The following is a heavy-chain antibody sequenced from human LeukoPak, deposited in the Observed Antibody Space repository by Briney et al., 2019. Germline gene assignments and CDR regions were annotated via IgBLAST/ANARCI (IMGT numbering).Heavy chain of an antibody. J-gene: IGHJ4*02. CDR2: INSGGST. V-gene: IGHV3-53*01. Sequence: GGSLRLSCAASGFTVSSNYMSWVRQAPGKGLEWVSVINSGGSTYYADSVKGRFTISRDNSKNTLYLQVNSLRAEDTAVYYCARKSGGTYHYYFDYWGQGTLVTVSS. CDR3: ARKSGGTYHYYFDY. CDR1: GFTVSSNY. D-gene: IGHD1-26*01.